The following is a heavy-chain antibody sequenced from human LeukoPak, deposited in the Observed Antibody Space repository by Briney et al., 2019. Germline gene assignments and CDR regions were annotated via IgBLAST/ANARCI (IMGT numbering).Heavy chain of an antibody. D-gene: IGHD3-22*01. J-gene: IGHJ3*02. CDR1: GGSFSGYY. CDR2: IIHSGRT. CDR3: ARNVIGGYHDAFDI. Sequence: SETLSLTCGVYGGSFSGYYWTWIRQSPGKGLEWIGEIIHSGRTNYNPSLKSRVAISVDTSKNQFSLKLSSVTAADTAVYYCARNVIGGYHDAFDIWGQGTMVTVSS. V-gene: IGHV4-34*12.